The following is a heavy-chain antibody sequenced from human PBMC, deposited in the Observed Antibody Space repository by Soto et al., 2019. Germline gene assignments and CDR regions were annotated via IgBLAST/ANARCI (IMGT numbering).Heavy chain of an antibody. CDR1: GFTFSSYA. V-gene: IGHV3-30-3*01. J-gene: IGHJ6*02. D-gene: IGHD3-3*01. CDR3: ANFWSGYYFIYYYGMDV. Sequence: LRLSCAASGFTFSSYAMHWVRQAPGKGLEWVAVISYDGSNKYYADSVKGRFTISRDNSKNTLYLQMNSLRAEDTAVYYCANFWSGYYFIYYYGMDVWGQGTTVTVS. CDR2: ISYDGSNK.